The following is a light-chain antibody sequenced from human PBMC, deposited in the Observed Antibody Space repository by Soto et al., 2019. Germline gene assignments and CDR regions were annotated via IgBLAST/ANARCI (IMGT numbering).Light chain of an antibody. CDR2: GAS. CDR3: QHYNNWPPYT. CDR1: QSVSSN. J-gene: IGKJ2*01. Sequence: EIVITQSPATLSVSPGERATLSCRASQSVSSNLAWYQQKPGQAPRLLIYGASTRATGIPARFSGSGSGTEFTLTISSLQSEDFAVYYCQHYNNWPPYTFGQGTELEIK. V-gene: IGKV3-15*01.